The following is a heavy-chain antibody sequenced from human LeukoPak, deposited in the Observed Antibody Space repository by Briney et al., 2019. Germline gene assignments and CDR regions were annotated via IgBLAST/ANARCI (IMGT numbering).Heavy chain of an antibody. J-gene: IGHJ5*02. Sequence: ASVKVSCKASGYTFTSYYMHWVRQAPGQGLEWMGIINPSGGSTSYAQKFQGRVTMTRDTSTSTVYMELSSLRSEDAAVYYCARDCSGGSCYLWGNNWFDPWGQGTLVTVSS. D-gene: IGHD2-15*01. CDR2: INPSGGST. V-gene: IGHV1-46*01. CDR3: ARDCSGGSCYLWGNNWFDP. CDR1: GYTFTSYY.